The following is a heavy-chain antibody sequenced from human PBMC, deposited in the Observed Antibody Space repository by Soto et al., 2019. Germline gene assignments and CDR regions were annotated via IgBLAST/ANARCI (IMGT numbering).Heavy chain of an antibody. CDR2: ISGSGGST. CDR1: GFTFSSYA. V-gene: IGHV3-23*01. CDR3: AKVYLYSYGFNWFDP. D-gene: IGHD5-18*01. J-gene: IGHJ5*02. Sequence: EVQLLESGGGLVQPGGSLRLSCAASGFTFSSYAMSWVRQAPGKGLEWVSAISGSGGSTFYADSVKGRFTISRDNSKNTLYLQMNSLRAEDTAVYYCAKVYLYSYGFNWFDPWGQGTLVTVSS.